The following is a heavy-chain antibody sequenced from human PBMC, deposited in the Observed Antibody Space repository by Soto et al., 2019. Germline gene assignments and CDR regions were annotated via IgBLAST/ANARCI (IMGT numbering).Heavy chain of an antibody. Sequence: QVQLVQSGAEVKKPGASVKVSCKASGYTFTSYGISWVRQAPGQGLEWMGWISAYNGNTNYAQKLQGRVTMTTDTSTSTAYMELRSLRSDDTAMYYCARIMYYYDSSGYPDYYYYYGMDVWGQGTTVTVSS. CDR1: GYTFTSYG. CDR3: ARIMYYYDSSGYPDYYYYYGMDV. D-gene: IGHD3-22*01. V-gene: IGHV1-18*01. J-gene: IGHJ6*02. CDR2: ISAYNGNT.